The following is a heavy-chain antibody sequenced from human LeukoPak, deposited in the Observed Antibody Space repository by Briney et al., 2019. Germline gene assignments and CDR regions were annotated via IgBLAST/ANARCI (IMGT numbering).Heavy chain of an antibody. CDR2: IYPGDSDT. J-gene: IGHJ2*01. D-gene: IGHD4-17*01. CDR1: GYSFTTYW. Sequence: GESLKISCKGSGYSFTTYWIGWVRQMPGKGLEWMGIIYPGDSDTTYSPSFQGQVTISADKSISTAYLQWSSLKASDTAMYYCARPSSTVDWYFDLWGRGTLVTVSS. V-gene: IGHV5-51*01. CDR3: ARPSSTVDWYFDL.